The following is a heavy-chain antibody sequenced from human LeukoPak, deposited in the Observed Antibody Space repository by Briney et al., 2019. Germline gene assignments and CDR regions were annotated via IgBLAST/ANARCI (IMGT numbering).Heavy chain of an antibody. CDR2: IKQDGSEK. D-gene: IGHD6-19*01. J-gene: IGHJ6*03. CDR3: AREYSSGWYSYYYYYMDV. V-gene: IGHV3-7*01. Sequence: PGGSLRLSCAASGFTFSSYAMSWVRQAPGKGLEWVANIKQDGSEKYYVDSVKGRFTISRDNAKNSLYLQMNSLRAEDTAVYYCAREYSSGWYSYYYYYMDVWGKGTTVTVSS. CDR1: GFTFSSYA.